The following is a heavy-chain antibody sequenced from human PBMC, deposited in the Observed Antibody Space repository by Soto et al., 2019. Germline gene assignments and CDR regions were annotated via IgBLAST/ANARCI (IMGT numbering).Heavy chain of an antibody. CDR1: GFTVSSKY. Sequence: EVQLVETGGGLIQPGGSLILSCAASGFTVSSKYMSWLRQAPGKGVEWVSIIYSDGNTYYADSVKGRFTISRDNSKNTLNLQMNSLRAEDTAVYFCARGRGNCVVTTCYLPFDSWGQGTLVTVSS. V-gene: IGHV3-53*02. D-gene: IGHD2-2*01. CDR3: ARGRGNCVVTTCYLPFDS. CDR2: IYSDGNT. J-gene: IGHJ4*02.